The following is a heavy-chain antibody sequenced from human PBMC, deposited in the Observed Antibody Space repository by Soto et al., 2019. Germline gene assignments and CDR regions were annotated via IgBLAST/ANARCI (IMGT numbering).Heavy chain of an antibody. V-gene: IGHV3-9*01. CDR3: VKDESINWYSGHFRH. CDR2: INWNSGSI. Sequence: EVQLVESGGGLVQPGRSLRLSCAASGFTFDDYAMHWVRQVPGKGLEWVSGINWNSGSIGYGDSVKGRFAISRDNAKNSRHLQMNSPSAEDTAFYYCVKDESINWYSGHFRHWGQGTLVTVSS. D-gene: IGHD6-13*01. CDR1: GFTFDDYA. J-gene: IGHJ1*01.